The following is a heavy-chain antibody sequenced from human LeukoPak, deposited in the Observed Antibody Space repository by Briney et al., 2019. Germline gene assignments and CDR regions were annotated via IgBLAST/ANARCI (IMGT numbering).Heavy chain of an antibody. V-gene: IGHV1-46*01. J-gene: IGHJ6*02. Sequence: ASVKVSCKASGYTFTSYYMHWVRQAPGQGLEWMGIINPSGGSTSYAQKFQGRVTMTRDTSTSTVYMELSSLRSEDTAVYYCARDSMTGYQNWYYGMDVGGQGTTVTVSS. D-gene: IGHD3-9*01. CDR2: INPSGGST. CDR1: GYTFTSYY. CDR3: ARDSMTGYQNWYYGMDV.